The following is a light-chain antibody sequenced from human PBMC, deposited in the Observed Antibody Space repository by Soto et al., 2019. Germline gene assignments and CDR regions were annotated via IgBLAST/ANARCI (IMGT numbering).Light chain of an antibody. V-gene: IGKV3-20*01. Sequence: EIVLTQSPGTLSLSPGERATLSCRASQSVKSSYLAWYQQKPGQPPRLLIYGASTRATGIPDRFIGSGSATDFTLTITRMEPEDFAVFYCQQYGSSPLTFGGGCKVEIK. CDR2: GAS. J-gene: IGKJ4*01. CDR3: QQYGSSPLT. CDR1: QSVKSSY.